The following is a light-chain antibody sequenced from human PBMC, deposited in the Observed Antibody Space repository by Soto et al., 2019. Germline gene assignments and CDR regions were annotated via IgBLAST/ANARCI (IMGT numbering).Light chain of an antibody. V-gene: IGKV3-11*01. J-gene: IGKJ5*01. Sequence: ELVMTQSPATVSLSPGVRATLSFRARHSVSTYVAWYQQKPGQAPRLLIYDASNGATGIPARCSGSGAATDFTLTISSLEPEDFAVYYCQQRSSWITFGQGTRLEI. CDR3: QQRSSWIT. CDR1: HSVSTY. CDR2: DAS.